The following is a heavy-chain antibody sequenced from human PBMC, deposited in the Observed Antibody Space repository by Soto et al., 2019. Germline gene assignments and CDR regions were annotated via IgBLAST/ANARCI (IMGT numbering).Heavy chain of an antibody. Sequence: QLQLQESGPGLVKPSETLSLTCTVSGGSISRSSYYWGWIRQPPGKGLEWIGRIYYSGSTYYNPVLKSRVTISVDPSQTQFSLKLTSVTAAETGVYYCARHDYGGLGLWGQGTLVTVSS. CDR3: ARHDYGGLGL. V-gene: IGHV4-39*01. CDR2: IYYSGST. D-gene: IGHD4-17*01. CDR1: GGSISRSSYY. J-gene: IGHJ4*02.